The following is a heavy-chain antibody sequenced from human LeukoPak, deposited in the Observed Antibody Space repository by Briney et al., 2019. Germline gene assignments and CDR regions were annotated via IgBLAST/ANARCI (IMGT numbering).Heavy chain of an antibody. J-gene: IGHJ6*02. V-gene: IGHV3-7*03. Sequence: GVSLRLSCAASGFTFSSYWMNWARQAPGKGLEWVANINRDGSERYYVDSVKGRFTISRDDAKSSLYLQMNSLRAEDTAVYYCARRNAMDVWGQGTTVIVFS. CDR2: INRDGSER. CDR3: ARRNAMDV. CDR1: GFTFSSYW.